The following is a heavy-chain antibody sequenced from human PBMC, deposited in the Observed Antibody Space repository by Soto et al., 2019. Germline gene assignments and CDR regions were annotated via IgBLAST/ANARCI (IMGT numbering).Heavy chain of an antibody. CDR1: GYAFSFG. V-gene: IGHV1-18*01. CDR3: ATYYFGSCSYYRFDN. J-gene: IGHJ4*02. D-gene: IGHD3-10*01. Sequence: VQSGGEVKKPGASVRVSCKASGYAFSFGFSWVRQAPGQGLEWMGWISASDGITNSAQKFRGRISLTTDTSTNTAYLDLLSLTSDDTAVYFCATYYFGSCSYYRFDNWGQGTLVTVSS. CDR2: ISASDGIT.